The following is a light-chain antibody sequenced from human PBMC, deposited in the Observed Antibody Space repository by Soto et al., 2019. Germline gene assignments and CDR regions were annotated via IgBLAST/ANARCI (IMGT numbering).Light chain of an antibody. CDR1: QSVTSNY. CDR2: GAS. CDR3: HQYGSSPGT. V-gene: IGKV3-20*01. J-gene: IGKJ1*01. Sequence: EIVLTQSPGTLSLSPGERATLSRRASQSVTSNYLAWYQQKPGQAPRLLFFGASIRATGIPDRFSGSGSGTDFTLTISRLEPEDFAVYYCHQYGSSPGTFGQGTKVEI.